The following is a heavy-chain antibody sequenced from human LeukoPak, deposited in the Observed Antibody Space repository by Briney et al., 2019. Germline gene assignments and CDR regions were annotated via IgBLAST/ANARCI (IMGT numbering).Heavy chain of an antibody. Sequence: SGGSLRLSCAASGFTFSSYWMHWVRQAPGKGLEWVSAISGSGGSTYYADSVKGRFTISRDNSKNTLYLQMNSLRAEDTAVYYCANVETAAAGIEREDYWGQGTLVTVSS. D-gene: IGHD6-13*01. J-gene: IGHJ4*02. CDR3: ANVETAAAGIEREDY. V-gene: IGHV3-23*01. CDR2: ISGSGGST. CDR1: GFTFSSYW.